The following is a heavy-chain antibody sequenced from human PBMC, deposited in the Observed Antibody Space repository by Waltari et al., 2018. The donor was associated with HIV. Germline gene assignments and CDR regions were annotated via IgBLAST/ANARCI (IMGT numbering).Heavy chain of an antibody. CDR1: GGSISSSSYY. CDR3: ARSADGIAATDY. J-gene: IGHJ4*02. Sequence: QLQLQESGPGLVKPSETLSLTCTVSGGSISSSSYYWGWIRQPPGKGLEWIGSIYYSGSTYYNPSLKSRVTISVDTSKNQFSLKLSSVTAADTAVYYCARSADGIAATDYWGQGTLVTVSS. D-gene: IGHD6-13*01. CDR2: IYYSGST. V-gene: IGHV4-39*01.